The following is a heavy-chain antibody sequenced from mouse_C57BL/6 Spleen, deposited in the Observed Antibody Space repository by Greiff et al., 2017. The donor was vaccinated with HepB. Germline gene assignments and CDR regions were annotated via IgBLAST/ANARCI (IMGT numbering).Heavy chain of an antibody. V-gene: IGHV1-18*01. CDR2: INPNNGGT. CDR3: ARSYDGYYWFAY. J-gene: IGHJ3*01. CDR1: GYTFTDYN. Sequence: VQLKESGPELVKPGASVKIPCKASGYTFTDYNMDWVKQSHGKSLEWIGDINPNNGGTIYNQKFKGKATLTVDKSSSTAYMELRSLTSEDTAVYYCARSYDGYYWFAYWGQGTLVTVSA. D-gene: IGHD2-3*01.